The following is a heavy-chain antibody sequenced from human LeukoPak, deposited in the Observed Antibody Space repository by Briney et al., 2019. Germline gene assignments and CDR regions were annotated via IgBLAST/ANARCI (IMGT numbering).Heavy chain of an antibody. V-gene: IGHV4-61*02. J-gene: IGHJ6*04. D-gene: IGHD3-3*01. CDR1: GGSISSGSYY. Sequence: TLSLTCTVSGGSISSGSYYCSWIRQPAGKGLEWIGRIYTSGSTNYNPSLKSRVTISVDTSKNQFSLKLSSVTAADTAVYYCAREFTPDYDFWSRYYMDAWGKGTTVTVSS. CDR3: AREFTPDYDFWSRYYMDA. CDR2: IYTSGST.